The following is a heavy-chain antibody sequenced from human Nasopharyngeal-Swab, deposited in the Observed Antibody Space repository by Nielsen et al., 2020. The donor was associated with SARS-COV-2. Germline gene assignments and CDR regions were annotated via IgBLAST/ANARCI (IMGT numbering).Heavy chain of an antibody. D-gene: IGHD5-24*01. J-gene: IGHJ6*02. CDR2: ISSSGSTI. Sequence: GESLKISCAASGFTFSSYEMNWVRQAPEKGLEWVSYISSSGSTIYYADSVKGRFTISRDNAKNSLYLQMNSLRAEDTAVYYCARVGRDGYNWHYGMDVWGQGTTVTVSS. CDR1: GFTFSSYE. CDR3: ARVGRDGYNWHYGMDV. V-gene: IGHV3-48*03.